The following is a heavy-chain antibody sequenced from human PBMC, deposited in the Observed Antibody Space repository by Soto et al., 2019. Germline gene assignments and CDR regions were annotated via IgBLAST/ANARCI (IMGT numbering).Heavy chain of an antibody. Sequence: ASVKVSCKASGYTFTSYDINWVRQATGQGLEWMGWMNPNSGNTGYAQKFQGRVTMTRNTSISTAYMELSSLRSEDTAVYYCARALNDFWSGYVRFDPWGQETLVTVSS. CDR2: MNPNSGNT. CDR1: GYTFTSYD. V-gene: IGHV1-8*01. CDR3: ARALNDFWSGYVRFDP. D-gene: IGHD3-3*01. J-gene: IGHJ5*02.